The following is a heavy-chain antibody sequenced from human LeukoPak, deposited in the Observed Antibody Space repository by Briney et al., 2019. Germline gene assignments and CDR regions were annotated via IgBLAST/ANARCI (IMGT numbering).Heavy chain of an antibody. CDR1: GYSFTSYW. CDR3: ARASTVVTGGPGHFDY. D-gene: IGHD4-23*01. CDR2: IYPGDSDT. Sequence: GESLQISCKGSGYSFTSYWIGWVRQMPGKGLEWMGIIYPGDSDTRYSPSFQGQVTISADKSISTAYLQWSSLKASDTAMYYCARASTVVTGGPGHFDYWGQGTLVTVSS. J-gene: IGHJ4*02. V-gene: IGHV5-51*01.